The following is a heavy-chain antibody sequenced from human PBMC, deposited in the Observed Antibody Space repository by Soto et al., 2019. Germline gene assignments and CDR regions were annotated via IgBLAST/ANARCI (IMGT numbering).Heavy chain of an antibody. J-gene: IGHJ4*02. CDR1: GFTFSSYS. CDR3: ARAGAAAGLDY. Sequence: PGGSLRLSCAASGFTFSSYSMNWVRQAPGKGLEWVSSISSSSYIYYADSVKGRFTISRDNAKNSLYLQMNSLRAEDTAVYYCARAGAAAGLDYWGQGTLVTVSS. D-gene: IGHD6-13*01. V-gene: IGHV3-21*01. CDR2: ISSSSYI.